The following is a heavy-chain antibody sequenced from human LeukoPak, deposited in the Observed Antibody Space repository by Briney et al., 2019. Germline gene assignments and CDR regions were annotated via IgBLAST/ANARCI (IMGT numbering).Heavy chain of an antibody. CDR1: GYTFTRFY. CDR3: ARDSDILNGYYISAY. J-gene: IGHJ4*02. V-gene: IGHV1-46*01. Sequence: GASVKVSCKASGYTFTRFYLYWLRQAPGQGLEWTGTINPNGNTPRYAQKFQGRVTMTKDTSTSTIYLELTSLRSEDTAVYYCARDSDILNGYYISAYWGQGTLVTVSS. D-gene: IGHD3-9*01. CDR2: INPNGNTP.